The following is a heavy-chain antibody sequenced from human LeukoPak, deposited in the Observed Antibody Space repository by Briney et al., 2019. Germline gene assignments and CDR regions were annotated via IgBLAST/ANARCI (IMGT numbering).Heavy chain of an antibody. J-gene: IGHJ4*02. CDR2: INPSGGST. CDR3: AREGCSSTSCPGTYYFDY. D-gene: IGHD2-2*01. CDR1: GYTFTSYY. V-gene: IGHV1-46*01. Sequence: GASVKVSCKASGYTFTSYYMHWVRQAPGQGLEWMGIINPSGGSTSYAQKFQGRVTMTRDTSTSTVYMELSSLRSEDTAVYYCAREGCSSTSCPGTYYFDYWGQGTLVTVSS.